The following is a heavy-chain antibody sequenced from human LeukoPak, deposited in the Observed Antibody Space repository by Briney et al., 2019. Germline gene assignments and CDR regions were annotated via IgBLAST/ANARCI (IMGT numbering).Heavy chain of an antibody. Sequence: PGGSLRLSCAASGFTFSDSYMTWIRQAPGKGLEWVSYITTSGSTIYADSLEGRFAISRDNAKNSVYLQMNSRSAEDTAVYYCAREDNSNWNIDYWGQGTLVTVFS. V-gene: IGHV3-11*04. CDR3: AREDNSNWNIDY. D-gene: IGHD1-1*01. CDR2: ITTSGSTI. CDR1: GFTFSDSY. J-gene: IGHJ4*02.